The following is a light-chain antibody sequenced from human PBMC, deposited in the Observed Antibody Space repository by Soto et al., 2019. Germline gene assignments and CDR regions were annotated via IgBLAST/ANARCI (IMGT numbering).Light chain of an antibody. CDR3: MQATHWPWT. Sequence: DVVMTLSPLSLPVTLGQPASISCRSSQRLVSSNGNTFLIWFQQRPGQSPRRLIYKVSNRDSAVPDRFTGSGSGTDFTLEISRVEAEDVGVYYCMQATHWPWTFGQGTKVEIK. J-gene: IGKJ1*01. CDR2: KVS. V-gene: IGKV2-30*01. CDR1: QRLVSSNGNTF.